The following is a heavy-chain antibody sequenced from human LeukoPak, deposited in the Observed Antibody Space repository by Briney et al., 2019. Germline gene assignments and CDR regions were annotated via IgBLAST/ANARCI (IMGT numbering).Heavy chain of an antibody. CDR1: GGSISSGDYY. J-gene: IGHJ3*02. Sequence: SETLSLTCTVSGGSISSGDYYWSWIRQPPGKGLEWIGYIYYSGSTYYNPSLKRRVTISVDTSKNQFSLKLSSVTAADTAVYYCARDIWGTYCSGGSCYSYAFDIWGQGTMVTVSS. CDR3: ARDIWGTYCSGGSCYSYAFDI. V-gene: IGHV4-30-4*08. D-gene: IGHD2-15*01. CDR2: IYYSGST.